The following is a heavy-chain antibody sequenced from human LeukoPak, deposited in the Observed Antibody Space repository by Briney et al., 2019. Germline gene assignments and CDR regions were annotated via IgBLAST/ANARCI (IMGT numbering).Heavy chain of an antibody. J-gene: IGHJ4*02. CDR1: GGSISSGDYT. V-gene: IGHV4-30-2*01. Sequence: SQTLSLTCAVSGGSISSGDYTWSWIRQPPGKGLDWIGYIYHSGSTSYNPSLKSRVTISIDRSKNQFSLKLNSVTAADTAVYYCARGSKYYYDSSALDYWGQGTLVTVSS. D-gene: IGHD3-22*01. CDR2: IYHSGST. CDR3: ARGSKYYYDSSALDY.